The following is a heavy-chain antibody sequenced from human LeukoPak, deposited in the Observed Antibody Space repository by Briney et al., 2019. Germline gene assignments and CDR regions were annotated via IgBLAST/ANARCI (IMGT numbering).Heavy chain of an antibody. J-gene: IGHJ4*02. CDR2: VSFQPNVQ. Sequence: GGSLRLSCVGSGFTFSTYVIHWVRQAPGKGLEWVAVVSFQPNVQYYADSAKGRFTISRDNAKNSLYLQMNSLTAEDTAVYYCARFGLSSFDFDYWGQGTLVTVSS. CDR1: GFTFSTYV. D-gene: IGHD6-6*01. V-gene: IGHV3-30*14. CDR3: ARFGLSSFDFDY.